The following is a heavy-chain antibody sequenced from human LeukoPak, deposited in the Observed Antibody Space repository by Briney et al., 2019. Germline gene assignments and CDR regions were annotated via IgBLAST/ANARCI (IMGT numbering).Heavy chain of an antibody. CDR3: ARALTVAAAPHWFDP. J-gene: IGHJ5*02. Sequence: ASVKVSCKASGYTFTGYYMHWVRQAPGQGLEWMGWINPNSGGTNYARKFQGRVTMTRDTSITTAYMELSRLRSDDTAVYYCARALTVAAAPHWFDPWGQGTLVTVSS. V-gene: IGHV1-2*02. CDR2: INPNSGGT. D-gene: IGHD6-13*01. CDR1: GYTFTGYY.